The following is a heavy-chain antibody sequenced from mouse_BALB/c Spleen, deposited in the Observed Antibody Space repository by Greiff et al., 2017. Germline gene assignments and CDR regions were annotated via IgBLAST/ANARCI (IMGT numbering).Heavy chain of an antibody. V-gene: IGHV14-1*02. CDR3: ASGGDWAMDY. J-gene: IGHJ4*01. D-gene: IGHD3-3*01. Sequence: EVQLQESGAELVRPGALVKLSCKASGFNIKDYYMHWVKQRPEQGLEWIGWIDPENGNTIYDPKFQGKASITADTSSNTAYLQLSSLTSEDTAVYYCASGGDWAMDYWGQGTSVTVSS. CDR2: IDPENGNT. CDR1: GFNIKDYY.